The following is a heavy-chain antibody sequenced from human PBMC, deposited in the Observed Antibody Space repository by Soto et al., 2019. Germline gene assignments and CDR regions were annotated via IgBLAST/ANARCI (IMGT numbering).Heavy chain of an antibody. D-gene: IGHD3-10*01. J-gene: IGHJ4*02. Sequence: EVQLLESGGGLVQPGGALRLSCAASGFTFSSNDMTWFRQAPGKGLEWVSTISSSGAFTYHADSVKGRFTISRDSSKNTVYLQMNSLGAEDTAVYYCAKHQFSPVRGISPFDYWGQGTLVTVSS. CDR2: ISSSGAFT. CDR1: GFTFSSND. CDR3: AKHQFSPVRGISPFDY. V-gene: IGHV3-23*01.